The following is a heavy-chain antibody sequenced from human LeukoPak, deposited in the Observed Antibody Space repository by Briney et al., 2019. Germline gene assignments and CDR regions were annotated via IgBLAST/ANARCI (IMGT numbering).Heavy chain of an antibody. D-gene: IGHD6-19*01. V-gene: IGHV4-4*02. J-gene: IGHJ5*02. CDR1: GGSISSSNW. CDR2: IYYSGST. Sequence: SGTLSLTCAVSGGSISSSNWWSWVRQPPGKGLEWIGSIYYSGSTYYNPSLKSRVTISVDTSKNQFSLKLSSVTAADTAVYYCARPRSSGWTPQFDPWGQGTLVTVSS. CDR3: ARPRSSGWTPQFDP.